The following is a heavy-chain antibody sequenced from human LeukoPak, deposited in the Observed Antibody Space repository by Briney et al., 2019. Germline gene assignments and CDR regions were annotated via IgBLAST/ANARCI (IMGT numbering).Heavy chain of an antibody. CDR1: GGSISGGDYY. J-gene: IGHJ4*02. D-gene: IGHD2-2*01. Sequence: SETLSLTCTVSGGSISGGDYYWSWIRQPPGKGLEWIGYIYYSGSTYYNPSLKSRVTISVDTSKNQFSLKLSSVTAADTAVYYCARGPHRRFVVVPAAAYYFDYWGQGTLVTVSS. CDR2: IYYSGST. V-gene: IGHV4-30-4*01. CDR3: ARGPHRRFVVVPAAAYYFDY.